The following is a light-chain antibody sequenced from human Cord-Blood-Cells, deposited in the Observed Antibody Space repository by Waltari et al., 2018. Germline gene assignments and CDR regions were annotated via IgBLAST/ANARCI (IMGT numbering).Light chain of an antibody. Sequence: QSVLTQPPSASGTPGQRVTIPCSGSSPNTGSNTVNRYQQLPGPAPKLLIYSNTQRPSGVPDRFSGSKSGTSASLAISGLQSEDEADYYCAAWDDSLNGRVFGGGTKLTVL. CDR1: SPNTGSNT. V-gene: IGLV1-44*01. CDR2: SNT. CDR3: AAWDDSLNGRV. J-gene: IGLJ3*02.